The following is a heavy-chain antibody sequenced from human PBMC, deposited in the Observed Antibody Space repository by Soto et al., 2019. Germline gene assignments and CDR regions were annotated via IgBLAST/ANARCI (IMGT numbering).Heavy chain of an antibody. CDR2: IFPSGTT. V-gene: IGHV4-30-2*01. Sequence: TLCHTCAVAGCPISSACDYWSWIRQPPGKGLELIGYIFPSGTTYYNPSLKSRVTISIDVSKNQFSLSLRSLTAADTAVYYCPRSREFDYWSQGTLGTVSS. CDR1: GCPISSACDY. J-gene: IGHJ4*02. CDR3: PRSREFDY.